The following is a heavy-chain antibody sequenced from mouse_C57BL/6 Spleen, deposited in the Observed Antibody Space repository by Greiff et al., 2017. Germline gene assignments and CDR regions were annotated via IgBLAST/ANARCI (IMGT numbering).Heavy chain of an antibody. CDR3: ARPYDGYYVGFAY. CDR2: INPYNGGT. J-gene: IGHJ3*01. Sequence: VQLQQSGPVLVKPGASVKMSCKASGYTFTDYYMNWVKQSHGKSLEWIGVINPYNGGTSYNQKFKGKATLTVDKSSSTAYMELNSLTSEDSAVYYCARPYDGYYVGFAYWGQGTLVTVSA. D-gene: IGHD2-3*01. CDR1: GYTFTDYY. V-gene: IGHV1-19*01.